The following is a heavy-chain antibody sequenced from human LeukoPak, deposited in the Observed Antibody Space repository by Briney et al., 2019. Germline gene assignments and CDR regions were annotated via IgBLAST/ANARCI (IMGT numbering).Heavy chain of an antibody. CDR1: GGSISSSSYY. CDR2: IYSGGST. CDR3: ARGGPGIAAAGPRDFDY. Sequence: ETLSLTCTVSGGSISSSSYYWGWIRQPPGKGLEWVSVIYSGGSTYYADSVKGRFTISRDNSKNTLYLQMNSLRAEDTAVYYCARGGPGIAAAGPRDFDYWGQGTLVTVSS. D-gene: IGHD6-13*01. V-gene: IGHV3-53*01. J-gene: IGHJ4*02.